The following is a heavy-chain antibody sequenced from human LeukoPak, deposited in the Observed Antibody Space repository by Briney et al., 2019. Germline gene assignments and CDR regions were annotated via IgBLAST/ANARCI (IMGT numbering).Heavy chain of an antibody. V-gene: IGHV3-23*01. CDR3: AKPRTTGLGWAQFDY. CDR1: GFTFSSFA. Sequence: GESLRLSCAASGFTFSSFAMTWVRQAPGKGLEWVSGFDGNGPNTYYADSVKGRWTIPRDNSRNTLYLEMNSLRPEDTAIYYCAKPRTTGLGWAQFDYWGQGSLVTVSS. J-gene: IGHJ4*02. CDR2: FDGNGPNT. D-gene: IGHD2-8*02.